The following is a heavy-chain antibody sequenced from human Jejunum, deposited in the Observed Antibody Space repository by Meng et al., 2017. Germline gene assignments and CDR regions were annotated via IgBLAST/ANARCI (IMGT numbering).Heavy chain of an antibody. D-gene: IGHD3-10*01. CDR1: GFTFSNYW. V-gene: IGHV3-7*01. J-gene: IGHJ4*02. Sequence: GGSLRLSCAASGFTFSNYWMSWVRQAPGKGLEWVASIKEDGNEKTYVDSVKGRFTISRDNAKNSLFLQMNSLRRDDTAVYYCARASYYSRDYWGQGTLVTVSS. CDR2: IKEDGNEK. CDR3: ARASYYSRDY.